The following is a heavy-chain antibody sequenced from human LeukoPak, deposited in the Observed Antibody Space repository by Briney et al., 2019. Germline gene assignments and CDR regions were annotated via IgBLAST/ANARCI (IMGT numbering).Heavy chain of an antibody. Sequence: PGGSLRLSCAASGFTFRSYWMHWVRQAPGKGLEWVSYISSSSSSIYYADSVKGRFTISRDNAENSLYLQMNSLRAEDTAVYYCAREGGSGWYSGWFDPWGQGTLVTVSS. J-gene: IGHJ5*02. CDR1: GFTFRSYW. V-gene: IGHV3-48*04. CDR3: AREGGSGWYSGWFDP. D-gene: IGHD6-19*01. CDR2: ISSSSSSI.